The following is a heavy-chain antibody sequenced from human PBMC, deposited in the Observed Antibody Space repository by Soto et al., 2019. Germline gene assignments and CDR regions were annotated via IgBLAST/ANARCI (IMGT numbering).Heavy chain of an antibody. CDR3: ARDRDYGDPDSSFDY. Sequence: EVQLVESGGGLVKPGGSLRLSCAASGFTFSSYSMNWVRQAPGKGLEWVSSISSRSSYIYYADSVKGRFTTSRDNAKNSLYLQMNSLRAEDTAVYYCARDRDYGDPDSSFDYWGQGTLVTVSS. J-gene: IGHJ4*02. CDR1: GFTFSSYS. CDR2: ISSRSSYI. V-gene: IGHV3-21*01. D-gene: IGHD4-17*01.